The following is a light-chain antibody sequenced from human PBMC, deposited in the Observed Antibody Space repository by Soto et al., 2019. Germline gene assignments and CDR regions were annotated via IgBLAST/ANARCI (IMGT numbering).Light chain of an antibody. J-gene: IGKJ1*01. V-gene: IGKV3-15*01. Sequence: EMVMTQSPATLSVSPGERATLSCRASQSVSRNLAWYQQKPGQTPRLLIYGASTRVTGIPARFSGSGSGTEFTLTISSLQSEDFAVYYCHQYNNWPPTLGRGTKVEIK. CDR3: HQYNNWPPT. CDR2: GAS. CDR1: QSVSRN.